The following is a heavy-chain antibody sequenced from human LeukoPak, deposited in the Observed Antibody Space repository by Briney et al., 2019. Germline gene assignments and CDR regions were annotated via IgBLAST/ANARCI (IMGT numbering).Heavy chain of an antibody. CDR3: ARQSVRPGASPLFDY. J-gene: IGHJ4*02. V-gene: IGHV4-59*08. Sequence: TSETLSLTCTVSGGSISNYYWSWIRQPPGKGLESIGYIYNSGSTNYNPSLKSRVTISVDTSKNQFSLKLNSVTAADTAVYYCARQSVRPGASPLFDYWGQGTLVTVSS. D-gene: IGHD1-14*01. CDR2: IYNSGST. CDR1: GGSISNYY.